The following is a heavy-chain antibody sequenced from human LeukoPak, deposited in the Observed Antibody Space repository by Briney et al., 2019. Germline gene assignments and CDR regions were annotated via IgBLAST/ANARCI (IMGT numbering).Heavy chain of an antibody. D-gene: IGHD1-14*01. V-gene: IGHV3-23*01. J-gene: IGHJ6*02. Sequence: GGSLRLSCAASGFTFSTCTMSWVRQAPGKGLEWVSGISGTTSGTYYADSVKGRFTISRDNSKNTLFLQVNSLRAEDTAVYYCAKVRTYFYHGLDVWGQGTTVTVSS. CDR2: ISGTTSGT. CDR1: GFTFSTCT. CDR3: AKVRTYFYHGLDV.